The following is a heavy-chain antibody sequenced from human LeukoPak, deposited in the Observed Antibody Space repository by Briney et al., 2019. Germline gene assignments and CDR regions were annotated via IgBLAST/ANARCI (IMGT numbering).Heavy chain of an antibody. V-gene: IGHV3-9*01. D-gene: IGHD3-22*01. CDR2: ISWNSGSI. J-gene: IGHJ4*02. CDR3: AKDRRHSSGYIDY. CDR1: GFTFDDYA. Sequence: PGRSLRLSCAASGFTFDDYAMHWVRQAPGKGLEWVSGISWNSGSIGYADSVKGRFTISRDNAKNSLYLQMNSLRAEDTALYYCAKDRRHSSGYIDYWGQGTLVTVSS.